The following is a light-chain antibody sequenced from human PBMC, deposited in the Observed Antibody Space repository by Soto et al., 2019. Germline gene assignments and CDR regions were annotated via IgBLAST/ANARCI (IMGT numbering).Light chain of an antibody. CDR1: SSDVGGYNY. CDR2: DVD. Sequence: QSALAQPRSVSGSPGQSVTISCTGTSSDVGGYNYVSWYQHHTGKAPKLMIYDVDKRPSGVPGRFSGSKSGNTASLTISGLQAEDEADYYCCSNAGSYPFFFGTGTKVTVL. CDR3: CSNAGSYPFF. V-gene: IGLV2-11*01. J-gene: IGLJ1*01.